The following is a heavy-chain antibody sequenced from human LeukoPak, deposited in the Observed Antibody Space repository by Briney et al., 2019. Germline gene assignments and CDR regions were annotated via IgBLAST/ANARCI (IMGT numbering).Heavy chain of an antibody. V-gene: IGHV3-48*03. D-gene: IGHD3-9*01. CDR1: GFTFSSYE. Sequence: SGGSLRLSCAASGFTFSSYEMNWVRQAPGKGLEWVSYISSSGSTKYYADSVKGRFTISRDNAKNSLYLQMNSLRAEDTAVYYCARVDDILSPDYIDYWGQGTLVTVSS. J-gene: IGHJ4*02. CDR3: ARVDDILSPDYIDY. CDR2: ISSSGSTK.